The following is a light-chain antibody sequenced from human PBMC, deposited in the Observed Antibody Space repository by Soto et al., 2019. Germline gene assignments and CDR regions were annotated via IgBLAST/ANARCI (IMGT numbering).Light chain of an antibody. CDR2: EVT. Sequence: QSALTQPASVSGSPGQSITISCTGATSDVGSYSLVSWYQQHPGKVPKLLIYEVTKRPSGVSNRFSGSKSGNTASLTISGLQAEDEADYYCCSFAGSGSPHVFGTGTKLTVL. CDR3: CSFAGSGSPHV. V-gene: IGLV2-23*02. J-gene: IGLJ1*01. CDR1: TSDVGSYSL.